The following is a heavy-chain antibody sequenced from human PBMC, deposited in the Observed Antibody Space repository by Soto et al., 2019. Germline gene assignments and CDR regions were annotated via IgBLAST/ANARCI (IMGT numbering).Heavy chain of an antibody. CDR2: MNPNSGNT. V-gene: IGHV1-8*01. Sequence: QVQLVQSGAEVKKPGASVKVSCKASGYTFTSYDINCVRQATGQGLEWMGWMNPNSGNTGYAQKFQGRVTMTRNTSLSTAYMELSSLRSEDTAVYYCARGRRIAVAGSYYYYMDVWRKGTTVTVSS. CDR1: GYTFTSYD. J-gene: IGHJ6*03. CDR3: ARGRRIAVAGSYYYYMDV. D-gene: IGHD6-19*01.